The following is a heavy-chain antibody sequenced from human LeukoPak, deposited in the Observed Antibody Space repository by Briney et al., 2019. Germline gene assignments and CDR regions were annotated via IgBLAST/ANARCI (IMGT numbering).Heavy chain of an antibody. D-gene: IGHD6-19*01. J-gene: IGHJ4*02. CDR2: ISSSSGTI. V-gene: IGHV3-48*01. CDR3: VNQISGWVY. CDR1: GFTFSSYS. Sequence: GGSLILSCAASGFTFSSYSMNWVRQAPGKGLEWVSYISSSSGTIRYADSVKGRFTISRDNSKNTDYLQMSSLRPEDTAVYYCVNQISGWVYWGQGTLVTVSS.